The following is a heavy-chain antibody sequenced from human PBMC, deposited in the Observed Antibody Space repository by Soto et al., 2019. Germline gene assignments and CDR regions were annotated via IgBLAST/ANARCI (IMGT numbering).Heavy chain of an antibody. V-gene: IGHV4-30-2*01. CDR1: GDSYSISTYS. CDR2: IYQSGVT. J-gene: IGHJ5*02. D-gene: IGHD6-19*01. Sequence: SETLSLTCNMSGDSYSISTYSWSWIRQPPGKALQWIGFIYQSGVTSYNPSLASRVSISLDRSNNQCPLKLKSVTAADTAVYFCAGMPYTSGLRFDPWGPGTLVTVSS. CDR3: AGMPYTSGLRFDP.